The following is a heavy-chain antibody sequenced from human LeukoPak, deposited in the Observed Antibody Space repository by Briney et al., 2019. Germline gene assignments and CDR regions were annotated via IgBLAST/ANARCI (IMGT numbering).Heavy chain of an antibody. CDR1: AYTFTAYW. D-gene: IGHD1-26*01. Sequence: GESLKISCQGSAYTFTAYWIGWVRQMPGKGLEWVGIIHPGHSDTRYSPSFRGQVTISADESITTAYPQWSSLKASDTAMYYCGRHQHSGSYGAIDIWGQGTMVTVSS. CDR3: GRHQHSGSYGAIDI. J-gene: IGHJ3*02. CDR2: IHPGHSDT. V-gene: IGHV5-51*01.